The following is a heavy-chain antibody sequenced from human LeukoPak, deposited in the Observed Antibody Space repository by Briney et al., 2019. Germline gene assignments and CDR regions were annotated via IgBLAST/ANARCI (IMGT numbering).Heavy chain of an antibody. Sequence: GGSLRLSCTASGFTFSNYDMHWVRQAPGEGLEWVAMILYDGSNKYHADSVKGRFTISRDNSKNTLYLQLNSLRLEDTAVYFCVRDLHGPFDIWGQGTMVTVSS. CDR3: VRDLHGPFDI. CDR1: GFTFSNYD. V-gene: IGHV3-30*03. CDR2: ILYDGSNK. J-gene: IGHJ3*02. D-gene: IGHD2-8*01.